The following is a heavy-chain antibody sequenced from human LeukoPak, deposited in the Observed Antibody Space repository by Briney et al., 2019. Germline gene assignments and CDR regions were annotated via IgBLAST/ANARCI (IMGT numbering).Heavy chain of an antibody. Sequence: PGGSLRLSCTASGFTFSSYAMTWVRQPPGKGLEWVSAISDSGDSAFSADPVKGRFTISRDNSKNTLYLQMNSLRAEDTAVYYCAKDRGPSGYDHFDYWGQGTLVTVSS. V-gene: IGHV3-23*01. CDR3: AKDRGPSGYDHFDY. J-gene: IGHJ4*02. CDR2: ISDSGDSA. D-gene: IGHD5-12*01. CDR1: GFTFSSYA.